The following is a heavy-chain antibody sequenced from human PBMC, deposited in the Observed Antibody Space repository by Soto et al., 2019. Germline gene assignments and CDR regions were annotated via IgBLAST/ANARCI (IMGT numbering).Heavy chain of an antibody. J-gene: IGHJ3*02. Sequence: GGSLRLSCAASGFTFSCFAMSWVRQAPGKGLEWVSTISGSGGNTYYADSVKGRFTISRDNSKNTLYLQMNSLRAEDTAVYYCARALPRDYGEAFDIWGQGTMVTVSS. CDR2: ISGSGGNT. CDR3: ARALPRDYGEAFDI. V-gene: IGHV3-23*01. D-gene: IGHD4-17*01. CDR1: GFTFSCFA.